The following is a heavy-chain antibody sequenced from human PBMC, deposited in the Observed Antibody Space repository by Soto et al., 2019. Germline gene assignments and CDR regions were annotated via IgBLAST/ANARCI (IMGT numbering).Heavy chain of an antibody. CDR3: ARRGWCSRWPNVYMDV. J-gene: IGHJ6*03. Sequence: EAQLVESGGGLVQPGGSLRLSCAASGFTFSNYEMHWVRQAPGKGLEYVSGISNNGAHTDYAKSVKGRFTISRDNSENTLYLQMGSLRAEDMALYYCARRGWCSRWPNVYMDVWGKGTTVTVSS. D-gene: IGHD6-13*01. CDR2: ISNNGAHT. CDR1: GFTFSNYE. V-gene: IGHV3-64*01.